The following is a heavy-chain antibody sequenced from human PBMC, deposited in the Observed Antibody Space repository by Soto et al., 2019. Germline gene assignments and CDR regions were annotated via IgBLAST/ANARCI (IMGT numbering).Heavy chain of an antibody. CDR2: IYYSGIT. J-gene: IGHJ5*02. CDR1: GGSISRSTYC. Sequence: SETLSLTCTVSGGSISRSTYCWGWIRKHPGKGLEWIGNIYYSGITYYNPSLKSRVAISVDTSKNQFSLKLSSVSAADTAIYYCARSNSGYYKWFDPWGQGTLVTVSS. CDR3: ARSNSGYYKWFDP. V-gene: IGHV4-39*01. D-gene: IGHD3-22*01.